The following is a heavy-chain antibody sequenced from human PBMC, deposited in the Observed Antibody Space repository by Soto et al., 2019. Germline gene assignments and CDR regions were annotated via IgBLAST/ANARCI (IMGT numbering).Heavy chain of an antibody. D-gene: IGHD1-26*01. J-gene: IGHJ6*02. CDR1: GLDFSSEV. Sequence: VGSLRLSCAASGLDFSSEVMCWVRQAPGKGLEWVSSISGSGRTIYHADSMRGRFAISRDNSKNSLYLQLNNLRVDDTAVYYCAKVGPSYYYGMDVWGQGTTVTVSS. CDR3: AKVGPSYYYGMDV. V-gene: IGHV3-23*01. CDR2: ISGSGRTI.